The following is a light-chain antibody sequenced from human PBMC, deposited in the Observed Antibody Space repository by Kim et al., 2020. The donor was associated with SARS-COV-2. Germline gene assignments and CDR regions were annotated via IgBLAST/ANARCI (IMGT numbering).Light chain of an antibody. CDR2: AAS. V-gene: IGKV1-39*01. Sequence: ASVGDRITITCRASQSISSYLNWYQQKPGKAPQLLIYAASSLQSGVPSRFSGSGSGTDFTLTISSLQPEDFATYYCQQSYSTPFTFGPGTKVDIK. CDR3: QQSYSTPFT. J-gene: IGKJ3*01. CDR1: QSISSY.